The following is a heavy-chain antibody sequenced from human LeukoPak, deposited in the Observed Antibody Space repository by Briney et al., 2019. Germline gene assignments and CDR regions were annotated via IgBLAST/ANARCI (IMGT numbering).Heavy chain of an antibody. D-gene: IGHD2-2*01. J-gene: IGHJ4*02. CDR1: GYSISSGYY. V-gene: IGHV4-38-2*01. CDR3: ARHWGGSTSHFDY. Sequence: PSETLSLTCAVSGYSISSGYYWGWIRQPPGKGLEWIGSIYHSGSTYYNPSLKSRVTISVDTSKNQFSLKLSSVTAADTAVYYFARHWGGSTSHFDYWCQGTLVTVFS. CDR2: IYHSGST.